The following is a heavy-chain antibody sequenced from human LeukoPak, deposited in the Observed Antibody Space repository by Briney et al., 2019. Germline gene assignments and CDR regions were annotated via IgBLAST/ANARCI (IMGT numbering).Heavy chain of an antibody. CDR1: GGSINNYY. CDR2: IYYTGTT. D-gene: IGHD2-15*01. Sequence: SETLSLTCTVSGGSINNYYWSWIRQTPGKGLEWIGYIYYTGTTNYNPSLKSRVTISIDTSKGQFSLKLRSVTAADTAVYYCARLDCSGGRCWGVDYWGQGTLVTVSS. J-gene: IGHJ4*02. V-gene: IGHV4-59*01. CDR3: ARLDCSGGRCWGVDY.